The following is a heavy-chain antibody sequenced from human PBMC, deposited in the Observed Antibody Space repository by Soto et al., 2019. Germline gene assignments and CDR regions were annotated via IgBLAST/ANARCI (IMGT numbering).Heavy chain of an antibody. CDR1: GGSISSYY. Sequence: SETLSLTCTVSGGSISSYYWSWIRQPPGKGLEWIGYIYYSGSTNYNPSLKSRVTISVDTSKNQFSLKLSSVTAADTAVYYCARFFSSGVDAFDRWGQGTMVT. D-gene: IGHD6-19*01. CDR2: IYYSGST. J-gene: IGHJ3*02. V-gene: IGHV4-59*01. CDR3: ARFFSSGVDAFDR.